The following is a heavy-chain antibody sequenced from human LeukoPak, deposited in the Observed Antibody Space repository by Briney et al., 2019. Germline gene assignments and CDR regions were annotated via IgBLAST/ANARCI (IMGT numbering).Heavy chain of an antibody. CDR1: GYTFTGYY. D-gene: IGHD3-22*01. CDR2: INPNSGGT. CDR3: ARSSGYLDFDY. V-gene: IGHV1-2*06. Sequence: ASVKVSCKAYGYTFTGYYMHWVRQAPGQGLGWMGRINPNSGGTNYAQKFQGRVTMTRDTSISTAYMELSRLRSDDTAVYYCARSSGYLDFDYWGQGTLVTVSS. J-gene: IGHJ4*02.